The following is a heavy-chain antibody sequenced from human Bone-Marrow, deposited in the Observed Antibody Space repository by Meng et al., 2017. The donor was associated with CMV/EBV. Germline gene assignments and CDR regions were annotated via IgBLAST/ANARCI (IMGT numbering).Heavy chain of an antibody. J-gene: IGHJ4*02. D-gene: IGHD3-22*01. CDR2: IYYSGST. V-gene: IGHV4-59*01. CDR1: GGSISSYY. Sequence: SETLSLTCTVSGGSISSYYWSWIRQPPGKGLEWIGYIYYSGSTNYNPSLKSRVTISVDTSKNQFSLKLSSVTAADTAVYYCARQVGYDSSGYDYWGQGTRVTGSS. CDR3: ARQVGYDSSGYDY.